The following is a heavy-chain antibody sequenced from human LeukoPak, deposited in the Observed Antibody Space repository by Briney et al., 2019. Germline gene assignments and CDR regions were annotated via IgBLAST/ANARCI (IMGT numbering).Heavy chain of an antibody. CDR2: INHSGST. Sequence: SETLSLTCAVYGGSLSGYYWSWIRQPPGKGLEWIGEINHSGSTNYNPSLKSRVTISVDTSKNQFSLKLSSVTAADTAVYYCARKNGRRLGYDWGQGTMVTVSS. V-gene: IGHV4-34*01. CDR1: GGSLSGYY. CDR3: ARKNGRRLGYD. J-gene: IGHJ3*01. D-gene: IGHD3-16*01.